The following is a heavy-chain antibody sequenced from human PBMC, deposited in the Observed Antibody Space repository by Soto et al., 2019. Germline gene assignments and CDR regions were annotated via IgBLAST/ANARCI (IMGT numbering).Heavy chain of an antibody. D-gene: IGHD4-17*01. V-gene: IGHV3-9*01. Sequence: EVQLVESGGGLVQPGGSLRLSCAVSGFTFDEYAMHWVRQAPGKGLEWVSGISWNSGSVGYANSVKGRFTISRDNAKNSLYLQMNSLRAEDTALYYCAKDTRYGGNYYYYDMDVWGKGTAVTVSS. CDR2: ISWNSGSV. J-gene: IGHJ6*03. CDR1: GFTFDEYA. CDR3: AKDTRYGGNYYYYDMDV.